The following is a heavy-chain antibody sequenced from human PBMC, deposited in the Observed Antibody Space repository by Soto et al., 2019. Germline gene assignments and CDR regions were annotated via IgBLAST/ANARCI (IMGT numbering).Heavy chain of an antibody. J-gene: IGHJ5*02. Sequence: SETLSLTCTVSGGSISSSGYYWGWIRQPPGKGLEWIGTIYYSGSTYYNPSLKSRVTISVDTSKNQFSLKLSSVTAADSAIYYCARDRNDLSTGYSAIGGFDPWGQGTQVTVSS. CDR2: IYYSGST. V-gene: IGHV4-39*02. CDR3: ARDRNDLSTGYSAIGGFDP. D-gene: IGHD3-9*01. CDR1: GGSISSSGYY.